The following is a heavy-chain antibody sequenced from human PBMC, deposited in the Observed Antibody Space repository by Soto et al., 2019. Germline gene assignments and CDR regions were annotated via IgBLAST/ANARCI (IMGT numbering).Heavy chain of an antibody. CDR3: AKDHLVDYYDSSEQNAFDI. CDR1: GFTFSSYA. CDR2: ISGSGGST. V-gene: IGHV3-23*01. Sequence: EVQLLESGGGLVQPGGSLRLSCAASGFTFSSYAMSWVRQAPGKGLEWVSAISGSGGSTYYADSVKGRFTISRDNSKNTLYLQMNSLRAEDTAVYYCAKDHLVDYYDSSEQNAFDIWGQGTMVTVSS. D-gene: IGHD3-22*01. J-gene: IGHJ3*02.